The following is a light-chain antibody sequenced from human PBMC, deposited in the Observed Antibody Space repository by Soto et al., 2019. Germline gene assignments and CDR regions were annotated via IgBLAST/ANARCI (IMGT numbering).Light chain of an antibody. V-gene: IGLV2-11*01. CDR3: CSYAGSYTYV. CDR2: DVS. CDR1: SSNIGNYD. J-gene: IGLJ1*01. Sequence: QSVLTQPPSVSGAPGQRVTISCIGSSSNIGNYDVHWYQQHPGKAPKLMIYDVSKRPSGVPDRFSGSKSGNTASLTISGLQAEDEADYYCCSYAGSYTYVFGTGTKVTVL.